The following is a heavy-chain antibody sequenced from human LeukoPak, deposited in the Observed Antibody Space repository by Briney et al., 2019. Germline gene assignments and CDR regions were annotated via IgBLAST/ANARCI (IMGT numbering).Heavy chain of an antibody. CDR3: ASFPR. D-gene: IGHD2/OR15-2a*01. J-gene: IGHJ4*02. Sequence: GGSLRLSCATSGFTFTTYWMSWVRQAPGKGLEWVAVIWYDGSNKYYADSVKGRFTISRDNSKNTLYLQMNSLRAEDTAVYYCASFPRWGQGTLVTVSS. CDR2: IWYDGSNK. V-gene: IGHV3-30*19. CDR1: GFTFTTYW.